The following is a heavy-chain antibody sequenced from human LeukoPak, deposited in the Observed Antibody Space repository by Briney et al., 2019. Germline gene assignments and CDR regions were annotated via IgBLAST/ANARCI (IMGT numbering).Heavy chain of an antibody. Sequence: SETLSLTCSVSGDSISTSSYYWSWIRQPPGKGLEWIGYIYYSGSTNYNPSLKSRVTISVDTSKNQFSLKLSSVTAADTAVYYCARVAYYYDSSGYYYYYYMDVWGKGTTVTISS. CDR3: ARVAYYYDSSGYYYYYYMDV. J-gene: IGHJ6*03. V-gene: IGHV4-61*01. CDR2: IYYSGST. D-gene: IGHD3-22*01. CDR1: GDSISTSSYY.